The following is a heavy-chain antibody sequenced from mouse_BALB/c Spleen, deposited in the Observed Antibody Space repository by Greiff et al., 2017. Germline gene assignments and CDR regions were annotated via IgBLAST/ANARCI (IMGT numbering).Heavy chain of an antibody. Sequence: VQLQQPGPELVKPGASVKISCKASGYSFTGYYMHWVKQSHVKSLEWIGRINPYNGATSYNQNFKDKASLTVDKSSSTAYMELHSLTSEDSAVYYCASSIYYDYDGYYFDYWGQGTTLTVSS. J-gene: IGHJ2*01. V-gene: IGHV1-31*01. D-gene: IGHD2-4*01. CDR3: ASSIYYDYDGYYFDY. CDR2: INPYNGAT. CDR1: GYSFTGYY.